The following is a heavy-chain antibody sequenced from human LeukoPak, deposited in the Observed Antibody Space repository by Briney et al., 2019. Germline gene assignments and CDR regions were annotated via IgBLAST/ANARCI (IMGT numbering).Heavy chain of an antibody. CDR3: AREWVTAFGGFDY. CDR2: IWYDGSNK. V-gene: IGHV3-33*01. D-gene: IGHD3-3*01. Sequence: GRSLRLSCAASGFTFSSYGMHWVRQAPGKGLEWVAVIWYDGSNKYYADSVKGRFTISRDNSKNTLYLQMDSLRVEDTAVYYCAREWVTAFGGFDYWGQGTLVTVSS. J-gene: IGHJ4*02. CDR1: GFTFSSYG.